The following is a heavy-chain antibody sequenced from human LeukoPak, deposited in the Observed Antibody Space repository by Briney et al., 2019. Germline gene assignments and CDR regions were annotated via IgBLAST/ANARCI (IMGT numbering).Heavy chain of an antibody. CDR1: GYTFTSYG. Sequence: ASVKVSCKASGYTFTSYGISWVRQAPGQGREWMGWIRAYNGNTNYAQKLQGRGTMTTDTSTSTAYMELRSLRSDDTAVYYCARDLYGSDLDYWGQGTLVTVSS. D-gene: IGHD3-10*01. CDR2: IRAYNGNT. CDR3: ARDLYGSDLDY. V-gene: IGHV1-18*01. J-gene: IGHJ4*02.